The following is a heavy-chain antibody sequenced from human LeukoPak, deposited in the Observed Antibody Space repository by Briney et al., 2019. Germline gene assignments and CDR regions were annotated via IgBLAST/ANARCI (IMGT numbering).Heavy chain of an antibody. J-gene: IGHJ3*02. Sequence: ASVKVSCKASGYTFTGYYMHWVRQAPGQGLEWMGWINPNSGGTNYAQKFQGRATMTRDTSISTAYMELSRLRSDDTAVYYCAGEGPSDYGGNSAGGGLDIWGQGTMVTVSS. CDR1: GYTFTGYY. V-gene: IGHV1-2*02. CDR3: AGEGPSDYGGNSAGGGLDI. CDR2: INPNSGGT. D-gene: IGHD4-23*01.